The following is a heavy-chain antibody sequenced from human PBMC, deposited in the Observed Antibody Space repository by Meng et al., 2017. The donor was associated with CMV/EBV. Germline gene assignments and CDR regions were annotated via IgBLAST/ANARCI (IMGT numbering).Heavy chain of an antibody. J-gene: IGHJ6*02. V-gene: IGHV1-2*02. Sequence: ASVKVSCKASGYTFTGYYMHWVRQAPGQGLEWMGWINPNSGGTNYAQKFQGRVTMTRDTSISTAYMELSRLRSDDTAVYYCPRAWGGETRIGDYYGMDVWGQGTTVTVSS. CDR1: GYTFTGYY. D-gene: IGHD3-10*01. CDR2: INPNSGGT. CDR3: PRAWGGETRIGDYYGMDV.